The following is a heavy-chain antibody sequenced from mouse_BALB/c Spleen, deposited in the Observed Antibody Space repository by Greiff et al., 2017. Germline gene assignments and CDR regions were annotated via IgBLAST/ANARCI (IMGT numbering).Heavy chain of an antibody. CDR1: GDSITSGY. J-gene: IGHJ4*01. Sequence: EVQLQESGPSLVKPSQTLSLTCSVTGDSITSGYWNWIRKFPGNKLEYMGYISYSGSTYYNPSLKSRIFITRDTSKNQYYLQLNSVTTEDTATYYCARYPLRRGDAMDYWGQGTSVTVSS. D-gene: IGHD3-3*01. V-gene: IGHV3-8*02. CDR3: ARYPLRRGDAMDY. CDR2: ISYSGST.